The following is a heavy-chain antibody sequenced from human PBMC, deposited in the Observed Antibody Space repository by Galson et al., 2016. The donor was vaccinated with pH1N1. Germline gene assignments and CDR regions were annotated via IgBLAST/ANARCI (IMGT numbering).Heavy chain of an antibody. V-gene: IGHV1-46*01. CDR3: ARTVTPLGAAFDI. D-gene: IGHD4-17*01. CDR2: INPSGGST. Sequence: SVKVSCKASGYTFTSYYMHWVRQAPGQGLEWMGIINPSGGSTSYAQKFQGRVTMTRDTSTSTVYMELSSLRSEGTAVYYCARTVTPLGAAFDIWGQGTMVTVSS. CDR1: GYTFTSYY. J-gene: IGHJ3*02.